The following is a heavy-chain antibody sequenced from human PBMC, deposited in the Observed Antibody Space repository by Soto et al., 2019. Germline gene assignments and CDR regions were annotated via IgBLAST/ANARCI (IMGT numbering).Heavy chain of an antibody. Sequence: SETLSLTCAVSGGSISSGGYSWSWIRQPPGKGLEWIGYIYHSGSTYYNPSLKSRVTISIHTSKSQFSLQLTSVTAADTAVYYCARGAADTAMVDSWGQGTLITVSS. D-gene: IGHD5-18*01. V-gene: IGHV4-30-2*01. CDR2: IYHSGST. J-gene: IGHJ4*02. CDR3: ARGAADTAMVDS. CDR1: GGSISSGGYS.